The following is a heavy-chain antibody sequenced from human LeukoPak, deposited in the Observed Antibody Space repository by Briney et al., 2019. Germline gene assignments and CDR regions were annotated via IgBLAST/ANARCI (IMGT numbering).Heavy chain of an antibody. CDR3: ARVGRDWYFDL. CDR1: SGSISSYY. CDR2: IYYSGST. V-gene: IGHV4-59*01. J-gene: IGHJ2*01. Sequence: PSETLSLTCTVSSGSISSYYWSWIRQPPGKGLEWIGYIYYSGSTNYNPSLKSRATISVDTSKDQFSLKLSSVTAADTAVYYCARVGRDWYFDLWGRGTLVTVSS. D-gene: IGHD1-1*01.